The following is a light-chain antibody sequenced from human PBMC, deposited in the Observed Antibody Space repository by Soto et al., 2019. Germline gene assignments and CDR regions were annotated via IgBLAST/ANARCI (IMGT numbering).Light chain of an antibody. V-gene: IGKV1-5*01. CDR1: QSISSW. CDR2: DAS. Sequence: DIQMTQSPSTLSESVGDRVTITCRASQSISSWLAWYQQKPGKAPKLLIYDASSLESGVPSRFSGSGHGTEVTLTISRLQPDDFATYYCQQYNSYPYTFGQGTKLEIK. J-gene: IGKJ2*01. CDR3: QQYNSYPYT.